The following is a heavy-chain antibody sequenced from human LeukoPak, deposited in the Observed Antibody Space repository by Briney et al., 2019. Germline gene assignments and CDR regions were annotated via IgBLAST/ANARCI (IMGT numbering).Heavy chain of an antibody. D-gene: IGHD3-10*01. CDR3: ARHGRDYYGSGSYYNDY. J-gene: IGHJ4*02. Sequence: GGSLRLSCAASGFTFSSYWMSWVRQAPGKGLEWVANIKQDGSEKYYVDSVKGRFTIPRDNAKNSLYLQMNSLRAEDTAVYYCARHGRDYYGSGSYYNDYWGQGTLVTVSS. CDR1: GFTFSSYW. V-gene: IGHV3-7*03. CDR2: IKQDGSEK.